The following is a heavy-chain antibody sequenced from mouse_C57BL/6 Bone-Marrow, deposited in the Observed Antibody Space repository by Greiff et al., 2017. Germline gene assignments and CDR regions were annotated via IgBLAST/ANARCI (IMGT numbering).Heavy chain of an antibody. CDR3: ARATMVTTDAMDY. CDR2: ISSGGSYT. CDR1: GFTFSSYG. V-gene: IGHV5-6*01. Sequence: EVKLVESGGDLVKPGGSLKLSCAASGFTFSSYGLSWVRQTPDKRLEWVATISSGGSYTYYPDSVKGRFTISRDNAKNTLYLQMSSLKSEDTAMYYCARATMVTTDAMDYWGQGTSVTVSS. J-gene: IGHJ4*01. D-gene: IGHD2-2*01.